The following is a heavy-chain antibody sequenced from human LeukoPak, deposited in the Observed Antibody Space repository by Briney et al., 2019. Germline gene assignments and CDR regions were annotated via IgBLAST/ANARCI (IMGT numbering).Heavy chain of an antibody. CDR3: ARDLGYSGFDWAP. D-gene: IGHD5-12*01. CDR1: GYSTSSGYY. Sequence: SETLSLTCTVSGYSTSSGYYWGWIRQPPGKRLEWVGSIHSSGNTYYNPTLKSRVTISVDTSKNQFSLNLTSVTAADAAVYYCARDLGYSGFDWAPWGQGTLVTVSS. V-gene: IGHV4-38-2*02. J-gene: IGHJ5*02. CDR2: IHSSGNT.